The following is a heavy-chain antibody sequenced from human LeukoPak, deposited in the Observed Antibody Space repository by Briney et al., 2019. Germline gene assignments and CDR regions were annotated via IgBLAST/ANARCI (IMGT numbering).Heavy chain of an antibody. CDR2: IYPRDGST. CDR1: GYSFTSNF. CDR3: ARDQEAFDY. Sequence: GASVKVPCKASGYSFTSNFIHWVRQAPGQGLEWMGMIYPRDGSTSYAQKIQGRVTVTRDTSTSTVHMELSGLRSEDTAVYYCARDQEAFDYWGQGTLVTVSS. V-gene: IGHV1-46*01. J-gene: IGHJ4*02.